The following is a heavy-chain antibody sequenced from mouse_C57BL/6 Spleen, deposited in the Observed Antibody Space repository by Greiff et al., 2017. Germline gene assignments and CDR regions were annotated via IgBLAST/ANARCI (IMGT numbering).Heavy chain of an antibody. D-gene: IGHD1-1*01. CDR2: ILPGSGST. CDR1: GYTFTGYW. V-gene: IGHV1-9*01. CDR3: ARDEYYYGSRGYYFDY. Sequence: VKLQESGAELMKPGASVKLSCKATGYTFTGYWIEWVKQRPGHGLEWIGEILPGSGSTNYNEKFKGKATFTADTSSNTAYMQLSSLTTEDSAIYYCARDEYYYGSRGYYFDYWGQGTTLTVSS. J-gene: IGHJ2*01.